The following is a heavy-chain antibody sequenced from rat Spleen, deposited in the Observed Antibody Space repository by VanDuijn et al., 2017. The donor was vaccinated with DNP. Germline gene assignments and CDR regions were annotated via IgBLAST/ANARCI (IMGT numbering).Heavy chain of an antibody. CDR1: DYSITNNY. D-gene: IGHD1-2*01. J-gene: IGHJ2*01. CDR3: ARSVFYYSGYIPFDY. V-gene: IGHV3-1*01. CDR2: ISYSGAT. Sequence: EVQLQESGPGLVKPSQSLSLTCSVTDYSITNNYWGWIRKFPGNKMEWMAYISYSGATGYNPSLKSRISITRDTSKNQFFLQLNSLTPEDTASYYCARSVFYYSGYIPFDYWGQGVLVTVSS.